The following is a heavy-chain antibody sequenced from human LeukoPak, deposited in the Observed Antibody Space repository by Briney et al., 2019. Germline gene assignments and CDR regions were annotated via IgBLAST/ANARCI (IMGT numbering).Heavy chain of an antibody. CDR3: ARDRYYYDSSGYYSGDYYYGMDV. CDR2: IYYSGST. D-gene: IGHD3-22*01. V-gene: IGHV4-59*01. J-gene: IGHJ6*02. Sequence: SETLSLTCTVSGGSISSYYWSWLRQPPGKGLEWIGYIYYSGSTNYNPSLKSRVTISVDTSKNQFSLKLSSVTAADTDVYYCARDRYYYDSSGYYSGDYYYGMDVWGQGTTVTVSS. CDR1: GGSISSYY.